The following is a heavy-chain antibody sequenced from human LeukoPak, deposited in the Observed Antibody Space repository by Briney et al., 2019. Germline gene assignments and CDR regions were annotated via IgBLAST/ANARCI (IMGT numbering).Heavy chain of an antibody. CDR2: IKQDGSEK. Sequence: GGSLRLSCAASGFTFSSYWMSWVRQAPGKGLEWVANIKQDGSEKYYVDSVKGRFTISRDNAKNSLYLQMNSLRAEDTAVYYCARDNGYSYGLEFDYWGQGTLVTVSS. D-gene: IGHD5-18*01. CDR3: ARDNGYSYGLEFDY. CDR1: GFTFSSYW. V-gene: IGHV3-7*01. J-gene: IGHJ4*02.